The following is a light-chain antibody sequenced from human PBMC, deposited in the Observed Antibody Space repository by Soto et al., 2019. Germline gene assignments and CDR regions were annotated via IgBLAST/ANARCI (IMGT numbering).Light chain of an antibody. CDR1: NSNIGNHK. V-gene: IGLV1-51*01. CDR2: YNN. Sequence: QSVLTQPPSVSAAPGQKVTIACSGSNSNIGNHKVSWYQQLPGTNPKLLINYNNQRPSGIPDRFSASKSGTSATLAITGLQTGDQADYYCEPRVDSLAAAVFGGETKLTV. J-gene: IGLJ2*01. CDR3: EPRVDSLAAAV.